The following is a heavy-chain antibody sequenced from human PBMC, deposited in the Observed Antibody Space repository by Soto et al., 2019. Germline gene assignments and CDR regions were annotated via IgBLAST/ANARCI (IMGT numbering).Heavy chain of an antibody. Sequence: ASVKVSCKASGFTFTSSAMQWVRQARGQRLEWIGWIVVGSGNTNYAQKFQGRATITRDMSTSTAYMELSSLRSEDTAVYYCAAALSIAVAVSLDYWGQGTLVTVSS. V-gene: IGHV1-58*02. D-gene: IGHD6-19*01. CDR3: AAALSIAVAVSLDY. CDR1: GFTFTSSA. CDR2: IVVGSGNT. J-gene: IGHJ4*02.